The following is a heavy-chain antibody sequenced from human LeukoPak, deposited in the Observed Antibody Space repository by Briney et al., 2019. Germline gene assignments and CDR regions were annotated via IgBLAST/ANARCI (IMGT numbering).Heavy chain of an antibody. CDR1: GGTFSSYA. J-gene: IGHJ6*03. Sequence: ASVKVSCKASGGTFSSYAISWVRQAPGQGLEWMGRIIPILGIANYAQKFQGRVTITADKSTSTAYMELSSLRSEDTAVYYCARVLGYDSIGYHSDYMDVWGKGTTVTVSS. CDR2: IIPILGIA. CDR3: ARVLGYDSIGYHSDYMDV. D-gene: IGHD3-22*01. V-gene: IGHV1-69*04.